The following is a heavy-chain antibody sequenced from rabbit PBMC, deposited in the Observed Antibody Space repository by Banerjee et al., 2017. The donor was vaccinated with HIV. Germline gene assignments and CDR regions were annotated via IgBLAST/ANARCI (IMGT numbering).Heavy chain of an antibody. CDR3: AREHTYADYGDFNL. CDR2: IDAGSSGST. CDR1: GLDFSSSYW. J-gene: IGHJ4*01. Sequence: QEQLVEYGGDLVQPEGSLTLTCKASGLDFSSSYWICVVRQAPGKGLEWIACIDAGSSGSTYYASWAKGRFTISKTSSSTVTLQMTSLTAADTATYFCAREHTYADYGDFNLWGPGTLVTVS. V-gene: IGHV1S45*01. D-gene: IGHD2-1*01.